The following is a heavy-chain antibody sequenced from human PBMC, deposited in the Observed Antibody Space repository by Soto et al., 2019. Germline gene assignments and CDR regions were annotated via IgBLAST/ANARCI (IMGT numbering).Heavy chain of an antibody. D-gene: IGHD3-22*01. CDR1: GFTFSSYG. CDR3: ANRPVDYYDSSGYSYFQH. CDR2: ISYDGSNK. V-gene: IGHV3-30*18. J-gene: IGHJ1*01. Sequence: QVQLVESGGGVVQPGRSLRLSCAASGFTFSSYGMHWVRQAPGKGLEWVAVISYDGSNKYYADSVKGRFTISRDNSENTLYLQMNSLRAQDTAVHYCANRPVDYYDSSGYSYFQHWGQGTLVTVSS.